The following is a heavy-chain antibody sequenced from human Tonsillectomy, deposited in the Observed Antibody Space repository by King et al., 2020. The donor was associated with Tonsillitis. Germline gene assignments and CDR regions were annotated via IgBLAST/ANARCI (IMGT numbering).Heavy chain of an antibody. CDR2: ITDSGSKT. CDR3: AGGSWGVGPYYGMDV. D-gene: IGHD1-26*01. CDR1: GFAFSSYA. Sequence: VQLVESGGAWVQPGGSLRLSCAASGFAFSSYAMSWVRQAPGKGPEWVSAITDSGSKTYYADSVEGRLTISRDNSKNTLYLQMNSLRAEDTAIYYRAGGSWGVGPYYGMDVWGRGTTVTVSS. J-gene: IGHJ6*02. V-gene: IGHV3-23*04.